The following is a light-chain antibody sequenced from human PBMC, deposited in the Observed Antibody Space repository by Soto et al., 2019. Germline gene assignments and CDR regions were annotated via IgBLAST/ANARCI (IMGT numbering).Light chain of an antibody. CDR3: SSYTDRNNLV. J-gene: IGLJ1*01. CDR1: SSDIGGYNS. CDR2: DVS. Sequence: QSALTQSSSASGSPGQSVTISCTGTSSDIGGYNSVSWYQQHPGKAPKVMIYDVSKRPSGVPDRFSGSKSGNTASLTVSALQAEDEADYYCSSYTDRNNLVFGTGTKLTVL. V-gene: IGLV2-8*01.